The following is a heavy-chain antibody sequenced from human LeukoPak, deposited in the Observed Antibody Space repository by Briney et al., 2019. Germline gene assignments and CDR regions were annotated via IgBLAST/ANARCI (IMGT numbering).Heavy chain of an antibody. Sequence: KPSETLSLTCAVYGGSFSGYYWSWIRQPPGKGLEWIGEINHSGSTNYNPSLKSRVAISVDTSKNQFSLKLTSVTAADTAVYYCARVSYDSSGYTLDYWGQGTLVTVSS. CDR3: ARVSYDSSGYTLDY. V-gene: IGHV4-34*01. J-gene: IGHJ4*02. D-gene: IGHD3-22*01. CDR1: GGSFSGYY. CDR2: INHSGST.